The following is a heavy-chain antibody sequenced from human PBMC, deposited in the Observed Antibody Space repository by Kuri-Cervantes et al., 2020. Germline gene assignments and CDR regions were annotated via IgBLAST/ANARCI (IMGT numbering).Heavy chain of an antibody. CDR1: GFTFDDYA. CDR2: SGNK. CDR3: AKGGATVTIVAFDY. Sequence: GGSLRLSCAASGFTFDDYAMHGVRQAPGKGLEWGSNSGNKGYADSVKGRFTISRDNAKNSLYLQMNSLRAEDTALYYCAKGGATVTIVAFDYWGQGTLVTVSS. D-gene: IGHD4-17*01. J-gene: IGHJ4*02. V-gene: IGHV3-9*01.